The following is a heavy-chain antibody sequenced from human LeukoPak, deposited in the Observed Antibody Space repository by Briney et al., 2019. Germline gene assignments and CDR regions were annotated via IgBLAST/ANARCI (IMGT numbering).Heavy chain of an antibody. D-gene: IGHD1-1*01. CDR1: GFTFRDYN. Sequence: GGSLRLSCAASGFTFRDYNMHWVRQAPGKGLEWVSHLKWDDGSTYYADSVKGRFTISRHHSKNSLYLQMNSLITEDTALYYCAKDRERFGSGPIRHWGQGTLVTVSS. J-gene: IGHJ1*01. CDR3: AKDRERFGSGPIRH. V-gene: IGHV3-43*01. CDR2: LKWDDGST.